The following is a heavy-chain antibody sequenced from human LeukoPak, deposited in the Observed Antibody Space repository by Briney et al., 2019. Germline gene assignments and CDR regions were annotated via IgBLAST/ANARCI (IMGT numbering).Heavy chain of an antibody. CDR2: IYHSGST. V-gene: IGHV4-38-2*02. CDR3: AREDSSGWYGG. Sequence: SETLSLTCTVSGYSISSGYYWGWIRQPPGKGLEWIGSIYHSGSTYYNPSLKSRVTISVDTSKNQFSLKLSSVTAADTALYYCAREDSSGWYGGWGQGTLVTVSS. D-gene: IGHD6-19*01. CDR1: GYSISSGYY. J-gene: IGHJ4*02.